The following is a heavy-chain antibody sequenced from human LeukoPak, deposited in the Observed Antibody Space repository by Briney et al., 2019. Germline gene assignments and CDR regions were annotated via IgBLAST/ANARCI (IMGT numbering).Heavy chain of an antibody. CDR3: ACLRAAAGFDY. CDR1: GGSISSYY. V-gene: IGHV4-59*08. D-gene: IGHD6-13*01. CDR2: IYYSGST. J-gene: IGHJ4*02. Sequence: PSETLFLTCTVSGGSISSYYWSWIRQPPGKGLEWIGYIYYSGSTNYNPSLKSRVTISVDTSKNQFSLKLSSVTAADTAVYYCACLRAAAGFDYWGQGTLVTVSS.